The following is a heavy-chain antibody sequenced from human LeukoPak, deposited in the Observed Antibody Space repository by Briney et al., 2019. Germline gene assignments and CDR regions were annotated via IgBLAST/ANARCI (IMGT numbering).Heavy chain of an antibody. J-gene: IGHJ4*02. CDR2: IYYSGST. V-gene: IGHV4-59*01. CDR3: ARSPPPVTYCSGGSCYSGAYYFDY. D-gene: IGHD2-15*01. Sequence: PSETLSLTCTVSGGSISSYYWSWIRQPPGKGLEWIGYIYYSGSTNYSPSLKSRVTISVDTSKNQFSLKLSSVTAADTAVYYCARSPPPVTYCSGGSCYSGAYYFDYWGQGTLVTVSS. CDR1: GGSISSYY.